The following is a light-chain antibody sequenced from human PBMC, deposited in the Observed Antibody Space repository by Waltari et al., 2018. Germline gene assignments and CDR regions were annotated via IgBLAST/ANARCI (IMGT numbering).Light chain of an antibody. J-gene: IGLJ2*01. CDR2: DNY. V-gene: IGLV1-51*01. CDR1: SSNIWNYL. Sequence: QSVLTQPPSVSAPPGQKVTISCSGRSSNIWNYLVSWYHQLPGATPKLLIYDNYKRPSGIPDRFSASKSGTSATLDITGLQIGDEADYYCATWDNSLTAVVFGGGTKVTVL. CDR3: ATWDNSLTAVV.